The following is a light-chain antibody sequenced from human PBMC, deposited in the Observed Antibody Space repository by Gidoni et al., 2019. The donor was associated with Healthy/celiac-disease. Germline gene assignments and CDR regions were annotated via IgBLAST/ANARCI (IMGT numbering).Light chain of an antibody. V-gene: IGKV3-11*01. CDR1: QSVSSY. CDR3: QQRSNWPYLFT. CDR2: DAS. Sequence: DIVLTQSPATLSLSPGERATLSCRASQSVSSYLAWYQQKPGQAPRLLIYDASNRATGIPARCSGSGSGTDFTLTISSLEPEDFAVYYCQQRSNWPYLFTFGPGTKVDIK. J-gene: IGKJ3*01.